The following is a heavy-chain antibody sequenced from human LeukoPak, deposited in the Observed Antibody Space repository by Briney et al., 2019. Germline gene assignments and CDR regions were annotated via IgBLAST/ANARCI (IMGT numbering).Heavy chain of an antibody. J-gene: IGHJ4*02. CDR1: GFTFSSYW. V-gene: IGHV3-7*03. CDR3: AKVGTGIAAAGTGDY. CDR2: IKQDGSEK. D-gene: IGHD6-13*01. Sequence: PGGSLRLSCAASGFTFSSYWMSWVRQAPGKGLEWVANIKQDGSEKYYVDSLKGRFTISRDNAKNSLYLQMNSLRAEDTAVYYCAKVGTGIAAAGTGDYWGQGTLVTVSS.